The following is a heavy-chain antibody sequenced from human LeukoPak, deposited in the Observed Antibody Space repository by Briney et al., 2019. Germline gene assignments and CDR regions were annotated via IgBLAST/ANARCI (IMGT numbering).Heavy chain of an antibody. CDR2: ISRSGSTK. CDR3: ARYISGCSFDY. Sequence: GGSLRLSCAASGFTFSSYQLNWVRQAPGKGLEWVSYISRSGSTKNYADSVRGRFTISRDNAKNSLYLQMNSLRAEDTAVYYCARYISGCSFDYWGQGTLVTVSS. J-gene: IGHJ4*02. CDR1: GFTFSSYQ. V-gene: IGHV3-48*03. D-gene: IGHD6-19*01.